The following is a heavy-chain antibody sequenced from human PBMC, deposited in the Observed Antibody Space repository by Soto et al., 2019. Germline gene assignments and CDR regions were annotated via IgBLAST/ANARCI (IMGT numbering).Heavy chain of an antibody. J-gene: IGHJ4*02. CDR3: ARHSSGSRLPGFGY. Sequence: QLQLQESGPGLVKPSETLSLTCTVSGGSISSSTSYWGWVRQPPGKGLEWIASIYDGGTSHYHPSLRSRVTIPVDTSKNHLSLKLSFVTAADTAVYYCARHSSGSRLPGFGYWGQGTLVTVSP. CDR2: IYDGGTS. V-gene: IGHV4-39*01. CDR1: GGSISSSTSY. D-gene: IGHD1-26*01.